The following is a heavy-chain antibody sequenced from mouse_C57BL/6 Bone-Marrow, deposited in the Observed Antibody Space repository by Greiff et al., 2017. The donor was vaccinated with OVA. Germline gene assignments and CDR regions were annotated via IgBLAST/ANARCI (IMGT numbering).Heavy chain of an antibody. V-gene: IGHV5-6*01. CDR2: ISSGGSYT. Sequence: EVQLVESGGDLVKPGGSLKLSCAASGFTFSSYCMSWVRQTPDKRLEWVATISSGGSYTYYPDNVKGRITISRDNAKNTLYLQMSSLKSEDTAMYYCARPYVTGTFALGYWGQGTSVTVSS. J-gene: IGHJ4*01. D-gene: IGHD4-1*01. CDR3: ARPYVTGTFALGY. CDR1: GFTFSSYC.